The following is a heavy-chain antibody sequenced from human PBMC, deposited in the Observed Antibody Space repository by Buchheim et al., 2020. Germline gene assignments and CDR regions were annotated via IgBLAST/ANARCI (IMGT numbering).Heavy chain of an antibody. D-gene: IGHD2-8*01. CDR2: MNPNSGKT. CDR1: GYTFTSYD. J-gene: IGHJ4*02. Sequence: VQLVQSGAEVKKPGASVQVSCKASGYTFTSYDIHWVRQVTGQGLEWMGWMNPNSGKTGYAQNFQGRVTMTRDTSISTAYMELTSLRSEDTAVYFCAREPTNVAAAGPSDYWGQGTL. CDR3: AREPTNVAAAGPSDY. V-gene: IGHV1-8*02.